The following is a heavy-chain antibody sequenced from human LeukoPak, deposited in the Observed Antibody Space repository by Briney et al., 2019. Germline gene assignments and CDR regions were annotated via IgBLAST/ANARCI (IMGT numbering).Heavy chain of an antibody. CDR2: ISGSGGST. V-gene: IGHV3-23*01. J-gene: IGHJ4*02. D-gene: IGHD1-1*01. Sequence: GGSLRLSCAASGFTFSSYAMSWVRQAPGKGLGWVSAISGSGGSTYYADSVKGRFTISRDNAKNSLYLQMNSLRAEDTAMYYCARQVQEWPGGYWGQGTLVTVSS. CDR1: GFTFSSYA. CDR3: ARQVQEWPGGY.